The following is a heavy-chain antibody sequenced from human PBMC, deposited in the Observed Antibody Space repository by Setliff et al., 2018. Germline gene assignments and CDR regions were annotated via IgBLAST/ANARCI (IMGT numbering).Heavy chain of an antibody. Sequence: ASVKVSCKASGYTFTSYGISWVRQAPGQGLEWMGWISAYNGNTNYAQKLQGRVTMATDTSTSTAYMELRSLRSDDTAVYYCARANDYSSGWYFYYYGMDVWGQGTTVTVSS. CDR1: GYTFTSYG. CDR3: ARANDYSSGWYFYYYGMDV. V-gene: IGHV1-18*01. CDR2: ISAYNGNT. D-gene: IGHD6-19*01. J-gene: IGHJ6*02.